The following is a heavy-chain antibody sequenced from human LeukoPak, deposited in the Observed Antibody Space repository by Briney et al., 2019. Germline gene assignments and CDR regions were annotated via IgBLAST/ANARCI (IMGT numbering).Heavy chain of an antibody. J-gene: IGHJ6*03. CDR1: GGSINSRSYY. Sequence: SETLSLTCTVSGGSINSRSYYWGWIRQPPGKGLEWIGSVYYGGTTYYNPSLKSRVTISEDTSKNRFSLKLSSVTAADTAVYYCARRATTVTTGYYYYYMDVWGKGTTVTVSS. CDR2: VYYGGTT. CDR3: ARRATTVTTGYYYYYMDV. V-gene: IGHV4-39*01. D-gene: IGHD4-17*01.